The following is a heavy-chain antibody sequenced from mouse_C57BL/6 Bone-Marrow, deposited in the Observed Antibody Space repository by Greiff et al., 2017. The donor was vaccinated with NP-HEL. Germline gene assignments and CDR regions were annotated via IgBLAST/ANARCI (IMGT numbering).Heavy chain of an antibody. J-gene: IGHJ2*01. CDR2: IYPGGGYT. V-gene: IGHV1-63*01. D-gene: IGHD1-1*01. Sequence: VQLQQSGAELVRPGTSVKMSCKASGCTFTNYWIGWAKQRPGHGLEWIGDIYPGGGYTNYNEKFKGKATLTADKSSSTAYMQFSSLTSEDSAIYYCARGALRYYFDYWGQGTTLTVSS. CDR1: GCTFTNYW. CDR3: ARGALRYYFDY.